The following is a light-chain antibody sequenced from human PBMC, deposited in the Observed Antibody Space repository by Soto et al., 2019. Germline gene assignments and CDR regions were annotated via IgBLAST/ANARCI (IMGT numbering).Light chain of an antibody. Sequence: DIQMTQSPPTLSASVGDRVTITCRASQSISSWLAWYQQKPGKAPKLLIYDASSLESGVPSRFSGSGSGTEFTLTISSLQPDDFATYYCQQYNSYSQTLGQGTKVDIK. CDR2: DAS. J-gene: IGKJ1*01. CDR1: QSISSW. V-gene: IGKV1-5*01. CDR3: QQYNSYSQT.